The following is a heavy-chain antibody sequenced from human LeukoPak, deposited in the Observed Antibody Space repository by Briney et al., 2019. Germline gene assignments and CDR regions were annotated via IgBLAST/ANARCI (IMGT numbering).Heavy chain of an antibody. CDR1: GFTFSSYS. J-gene: IGHJ4*02. CDR2: ISSSSSYV. CDR3: ASGCDILTDT. Sequence: GGSLRLSCAASGFTFSSYSMTWVRQAPGKGLEWVSSISSSSSYVYYADSVKGRFTISRDNAKNSLYLQMNSLRAEDTAVYYCASGCDILTDTWGQGTLVTVSS. D-gene: IGHD3-9*01. V-gene: IGHV3-21*01.